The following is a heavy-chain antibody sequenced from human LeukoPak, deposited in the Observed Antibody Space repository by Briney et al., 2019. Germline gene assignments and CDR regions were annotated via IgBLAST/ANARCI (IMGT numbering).Heavy chain of an antibody. D-gene: IGHD5-24*01. CDR1: GCSISSSSYY. V-gene: IGHV4-39*01. Sequence: PSETLSLTCPVSGCSISSSSYYWGWIRQPPGKGLEWIGSIYYSGSTYYNPSLKSRVTISVDTSKNQFSLKLSSVTAADTAVYYCARRMATKIDYWGQGTLVTVSP. CDR2: IYYSGST. CDR3: ARRMATKIDY. J-gene: IGHJ4*02.